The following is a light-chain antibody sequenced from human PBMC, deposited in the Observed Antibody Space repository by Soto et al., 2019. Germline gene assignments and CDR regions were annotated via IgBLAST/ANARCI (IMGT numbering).Light chain of an antibody. J-gene: IGKJ1*01. CDR2: DAS. CDR1: QSISSY. Sequence: DIRMTQSPSSLSASVGDRVTITCRASQSISSYLNWYQQKPGKAPKLLIYDASTLESGVPSRFRGSGSGTEFSLTISSLQPGDSATFYCQQYASYPWTFGRGTKVDIK. V-gene: IGKV1-39*01. CDR3: QQYASYPWT.